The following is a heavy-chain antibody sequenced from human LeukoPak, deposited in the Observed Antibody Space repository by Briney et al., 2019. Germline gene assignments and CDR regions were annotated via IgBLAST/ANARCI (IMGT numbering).Heavy chain of an antibody. CDR3: ARDRDIVVVVAATGGYYFDY. J-gene: IGHJ4*02. D-gene: IGHD2-15*01. CDR1: GYTFTSYG. V-gene: IGHV1-18*01. Sequence: ASVKVSCKASGYTFTSYGISWVRQAPGQGLEWMGWISAYNGNTNYAQKLQGRVTMTTDTSTNTAYMELRSLRSDDTAVYYCARDRDIVVVVAATGGYYFDYWGQGTLVTVSS. CDR2: ISAYNGNT.